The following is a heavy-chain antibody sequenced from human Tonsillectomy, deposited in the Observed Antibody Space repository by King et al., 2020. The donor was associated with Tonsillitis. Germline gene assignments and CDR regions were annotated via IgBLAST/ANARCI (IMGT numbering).Heavy chain of an antibody. D-gene: IGHD2-2*02. Sequence: VPLQESGPGLVKPSETLSLTCTVSGGSVSTYYWSWIRRPPGKGLEWIASIYPSGSTKYNSSLKSRVTISVDTSKRQFSLQLRSVTAADSAVYYCARIPFSDGYTIDYWGQGAQVTVSA. CDR1: GGSVSTYY. CDR3: ARIPFSDGYTIDY. V-gene: IGHV4-59*02. CDR2: IYPSGST. J-gene: IGHJ4*02.